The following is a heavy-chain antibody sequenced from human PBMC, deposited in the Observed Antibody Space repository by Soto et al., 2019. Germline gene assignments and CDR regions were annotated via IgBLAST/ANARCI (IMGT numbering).Heavy chain of an antibody. CDR3: ARLRQIRWFDP. J-gene: IGHJ5*02. CDR1: GVTFSSYW. V-gene: IGHV3-7*01. D-gene: IGHD3-3*01. CDR2: IKQDGSEK. Sequence: GGSLRLSCAASGVTFSSYWMSWVRQAPGKGLEWVANIKQDGSEKYYVDSVKGRFTISRDNAKNSLYLQMNSLRAEDTAVYYCARLRQIRWFDPWGQGTLVTVSS.